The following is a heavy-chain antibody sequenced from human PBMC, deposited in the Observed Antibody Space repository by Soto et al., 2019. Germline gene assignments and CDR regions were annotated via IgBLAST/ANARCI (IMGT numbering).Heavy chain of an antibody. CDR2: ISGSGGST. J-gene: IGHJ4*02. Sequence: EVQLLESGGGLVQPGGSLRLSCAASGFTFSTYAMNWVRQAPGKGLEWVSAISGSGGSTYYADSVKGRFTISRDNSKNTLYLQMNGLRAEDTAVYYCAKGAASSWYGGHFDCGGQGTLVTVSS. V-gene: IGHV3-23*01. CDR1: GFTFSTYA. CDR3: AKGAASSWYGGHFDC. D-gene: IGHD6-13*01.